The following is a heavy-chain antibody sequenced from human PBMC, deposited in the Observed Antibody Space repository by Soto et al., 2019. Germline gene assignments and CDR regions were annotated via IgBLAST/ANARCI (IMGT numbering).Heavy chain of an antibody. D-gene: IGHD6-6*01. J-gene: IGHJ4*02. CDR1: GYTFTSYG. V-gene: IGHV1-18*01. Sequence: ASVKVSCKASGYTFTSYGISWVRQAPGQGLEWMGWITANNVNTNYAQKFQGRVTMTTDTSTATAYMELGSLRSDDTAVYYCARGRAARYYFDYWGQGTLVTGSA. CDR3: ARGRAARYYFDY. CDR2: ITANNVNT.